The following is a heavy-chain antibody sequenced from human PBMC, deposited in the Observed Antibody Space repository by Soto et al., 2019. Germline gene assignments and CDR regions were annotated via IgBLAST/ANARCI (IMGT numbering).Heavy chain of an antibody. CDR3: VRDYCDTSGYPNTFDM. CDR2: IGSRTSYI. D-gene: IGHD3-22*01. Sequence: PGGSLRLSCAASGFTLSRHTMNWVRQAPGKGLEWVSFIGSRTSYIYYADSLNGRFTISRDNAKNSLYLDLTRLRAEDTAVYFCVRDYCDTSGYPNTFDMWGQGTMVTVSS. J-gene: IGHJ3*02. V-gene: IGHV3-21*01. CDR1: GFTLSRHT.